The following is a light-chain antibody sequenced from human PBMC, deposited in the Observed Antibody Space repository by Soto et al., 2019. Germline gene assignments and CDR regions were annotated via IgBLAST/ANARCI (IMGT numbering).Light chain of an antibody. J-gene: IGLJ2*01. Sequence: QSVLTQPPSASGTPGQRVTFSCSGSSSNIGSNTVDWYQQLPGTAPKLLIYSNNQRPSGVPDRFSGPKSGTSASLAISGLQSEDEADYYCAAWDDSLNGVVFGGGTKLTVL. CDR2: SNN. CDR3: AAWDDSLNGVV. CDR1: SSNIGSNT. V-gene: IGLV1-44*01.